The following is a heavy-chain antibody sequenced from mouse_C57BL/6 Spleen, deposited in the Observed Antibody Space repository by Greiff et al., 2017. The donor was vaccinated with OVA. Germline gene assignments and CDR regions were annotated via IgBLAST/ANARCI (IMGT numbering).Heavy chain of an antibody. CDR2: IDPENGDT. Sequence: EVKLQESGAELVRPGASVKLSCTASGFNIKDDYMHWVKQRPEQGLEWIGWIDPENGDTEYASKFQGKATITADTSSNTAYLQLSSLTSEDTAVYYCTTGYDGYNPYYFDYWGQGTTLTVSS. D-gene: IGHD2-3*01. CDR3: TTGYDGYNPYYFDY. V-gene: IGHV14-4*01. CDR1: GFNIKDDY. J-gene: IGHJ2*01.